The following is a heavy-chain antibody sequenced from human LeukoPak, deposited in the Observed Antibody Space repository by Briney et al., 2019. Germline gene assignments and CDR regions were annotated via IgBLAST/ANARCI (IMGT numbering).Heavy chain of an antibody. Sequence: SETLSLTCTVSGGSISSYYWNWIRQPPGKGLEWIGYIYYSGSTNYNPSLKSRVTISVDTSKNQFSLKLSSVTAADTAVYYCAGQQDAARVMARYFDIWGRGTLVTVSS. V-gene: IGHV4-59*08. J-gene: IGHJ2*01. CDR1: GGSISSYY. CDR2: IYYSGST. CDR3: AGQQDAARVMARYFDI. D-gene: IGHD5-18*01.